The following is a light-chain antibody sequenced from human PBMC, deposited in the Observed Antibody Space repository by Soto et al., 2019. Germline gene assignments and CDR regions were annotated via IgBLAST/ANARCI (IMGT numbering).Light chain of an antibody. CDR1: QSVSSSY. CDR2: RTS. CDR3: QQYDSSPRT. Sequence: EIVLTQSPGTVSLSPGERATLSCRASQSVSSSYLAWYQQKPGQAPRLLIYRTSNRATGIPDRFSGSGSGTDFTLTISRLEPEDFAVYWCQQYDSSPRTFGQGTKVDIK. V-gene: IGKV3-20*01. J-gene: IGKJ1*01.